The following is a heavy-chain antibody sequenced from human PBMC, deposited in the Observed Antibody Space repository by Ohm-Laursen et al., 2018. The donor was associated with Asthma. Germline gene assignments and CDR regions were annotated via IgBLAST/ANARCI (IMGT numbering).Heavy chain of an antibody. V-gene: IGHV4-31*03. CDR1: GGTISSGGHY. J-gene: IGHJ4*02. CDR2: IYDSGMT. CDR3: ARGVDYGGNHLDS. D-gene: IGHD4-23*01. Sequence: TLSLTCPVSGGTISSGGHYWNWIRQEPGKGLEWIGNIYDSGMTYYKASLKSRLTISVDSSKNQLSLILTSVTAADTAVYYCARGVDYGGNHLDSWGQGTLVTVS.